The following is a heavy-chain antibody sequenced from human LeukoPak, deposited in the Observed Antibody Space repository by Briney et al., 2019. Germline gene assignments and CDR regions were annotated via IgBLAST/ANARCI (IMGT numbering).Heavy chain of an antibody. Sequence: PSETLSLTCAVYGGSFSGYYWSWIRQPPGKGLEWIGEINHSGSTNYNPSLKSRVTISVDTSKNQFSLKLSSVTAADTAVYYCARGPLYYDILTSYYTTTIEGWFGYWGQGTLVTVSS. CDR1: GGSFSGYY. J-gene: IGHJ4*02. CDR2: INHSGST. CDR3: ARGPLYYDILTSYYTTTIEGWFGY. V-gene: IGHV4-34*01. D-gene: IGHD3-9*01.